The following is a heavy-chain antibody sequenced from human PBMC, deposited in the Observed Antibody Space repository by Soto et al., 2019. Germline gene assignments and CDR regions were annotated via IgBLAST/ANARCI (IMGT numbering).Heavy chain of an antibody. D-gene: IGHD1-1*01. CDR3: AHRVGLQGNWNGGYFDF. CDR1: GFSLATSGVG. V-gene: IGHV2-5*02. Sequence: QVTLEESGPTRVKPTQTLTLTCTFSGFSLATSGVGVGWVRQPPGKALERLALIYWDDDKRYSPSLRSRLTVTKYTSRNQVVLTMTKMDPVDTATYYCAHRVGLQGNWNGGYFDFWGQGALVTVSS. CDR2: IYWDDDK. J-gene: IGHJ4*02.